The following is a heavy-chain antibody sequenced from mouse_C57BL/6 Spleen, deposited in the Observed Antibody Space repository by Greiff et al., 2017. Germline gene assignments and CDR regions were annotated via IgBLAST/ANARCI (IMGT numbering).Heavy chain of an antibody. Sequence: QVQLKESGAELMKPGASVKLSCKATGYTFTGYWIEWVKQRPGHGLEWIGEILPGSGSTNSNEKFKGKATFTADTSSNTAYMQLSSLTTEDSAIYYCARKVDYWGQGTSVTVSS. CDR2: ILPGSGST. V-gene: IGHV1-9*01. CDR1: GYTFTGYW. CDR3: ARKVDY. J-gene: IGHJ4*01.